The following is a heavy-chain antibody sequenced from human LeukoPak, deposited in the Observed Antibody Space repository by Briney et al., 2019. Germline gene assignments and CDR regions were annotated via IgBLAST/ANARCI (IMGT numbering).Heavy chain of an antibody. CDR3: ARSYIVVVPAAPRHYYGMDV. CDR2: IYHSGST. D-gene: IGHD2-2*01. CDR1: GGSISSSNW. V-gene: IGHV4-4*02. Sequence: PSETLSLTCAVSGGSISSSNWWSWVRQPPGKGLEWIGEIYHSGSTNYNPSLKSRVTISVDKSKSQFSLKLSSVTAADTAVYYCARSYIVVVPAAPRHYYGMDVWGKGTTVTVSS. J-gene: IGHJ6*04.